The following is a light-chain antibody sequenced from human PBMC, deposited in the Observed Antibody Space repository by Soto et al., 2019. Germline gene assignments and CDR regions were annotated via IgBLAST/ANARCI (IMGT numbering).Light chain of an antibody. J-gene: IGLJ1*01. Sequence: QSVLTQPPSVSGAPGQRVTISCTGSSSNIGAGYDVHWYQQFPGTAPKLLIYGNSNRPSGVPDRSSGSKSGTSASLAITGLQAEDEAPYYCQSYDSSLSGVFGSGTKVTVL. CDR2: GNS. CDR3: QSYDSSLSGV. V-gene: IGLV1-40*01. CDR1: SSNIGAGYD.